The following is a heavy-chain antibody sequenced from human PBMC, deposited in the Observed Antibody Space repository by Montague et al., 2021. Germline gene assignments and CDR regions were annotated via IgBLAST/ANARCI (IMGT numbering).Heavy chain of an antibody. CDR3: ARERDRYYYMDI. CDR2: VSHGRRT. CDR1: RSLINSDYY. J-gene: IGHJ6*03. V-gene: IGHV4-38-2*02. Sequence: SETLSLTCTVSRSLINSDYYWGWIRQPPGKGLEWMGSVSHGRRTYYNPSLKSRVTISVDTSNNHFSLKLSSVTAADTAMYYCARERDRYYYMDIWGKGTTTTVSS.